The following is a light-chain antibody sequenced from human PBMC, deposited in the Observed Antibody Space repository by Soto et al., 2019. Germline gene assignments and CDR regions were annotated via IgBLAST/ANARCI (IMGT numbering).Light chain of an antibody. V-gene: IGKV3-15*01. CDR2: GAS. J-gene: IGKJ4*01. CDR3: QQYNNWPPLT. CDR1: QSVSRN. Sequence: EIVITQSPATLSVSPGERATLSCSASQSVSRNLAWSQHKPGQAPRLLVYGASTRATGIPARFSGSGSGAEFTLTVSSLQSEDCAVYYCQQYNNWPPLTFGGGTKVEIK.